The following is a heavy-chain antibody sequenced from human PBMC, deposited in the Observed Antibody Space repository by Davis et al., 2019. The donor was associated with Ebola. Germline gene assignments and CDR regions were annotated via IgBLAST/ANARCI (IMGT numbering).Heavy chain of an antibody. J-gene: IGHJ3*02. D-gene: IGHD6-13*01. V-gene: IGHV3-30*18. CDR3: VKDGIVAAGLGWAFHI. CDR1: GFTFSSYG. CDR2: ISYDGSNK. Sequence: PGGSLRLSCAASGFTFSSYGMHWVRQAPGKGLEWVAVISYDGSNKYYADSVKGRFTISRDNPKNMVHLQMNSLRDDDTAVYYCVKDGIVAAGLGWAFHIWGQGAMVTVSS.